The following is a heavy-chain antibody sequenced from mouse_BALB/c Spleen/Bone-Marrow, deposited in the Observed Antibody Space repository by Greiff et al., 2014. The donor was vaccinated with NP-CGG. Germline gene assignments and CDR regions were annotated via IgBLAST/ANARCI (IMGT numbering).Heavy chain of an antibody. CDR1: GYSFTGYT. CDR3: ARDYGPNFDY. CDR2: INPYNGGT. D-gene: IGHD1-2*01. Sequence: EVQLQQSGPELVNPGASMKISCKASGYSFTGYTMNWVKQSHGKNLERIGLINPYNGGTSYNQKFKGKATLTVDKSSSTAYMELLSLTSEDSAVYYCARDYGPNFDYWGQGTTLTVSS. J-gene: IGHJ2*01. V-gene: IGHV1-18*01.